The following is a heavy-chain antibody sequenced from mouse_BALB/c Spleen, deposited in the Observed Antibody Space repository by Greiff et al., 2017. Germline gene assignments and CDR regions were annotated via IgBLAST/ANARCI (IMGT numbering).Heavy chain of an antibody. CDR1: GFTFSSYA. CDR2: ISSGGSYT. D-gene: IGHD1-1*01. CDR3: ARDHYGSMMDY. Sequence: EVQLVESGGGLVKPGGSLKLSCAASGFTFSSYAMSWVRQSPEKRLEWVAEISSGGSYTYYPDTVTGRFTISRDNAKNTLYLEMSSLRSEDTAMYYCARDHYGSMMDYWGQGTSVTVSS. J-gene: IGHJ4*01. V-gene: IGHV5-9-4*01.